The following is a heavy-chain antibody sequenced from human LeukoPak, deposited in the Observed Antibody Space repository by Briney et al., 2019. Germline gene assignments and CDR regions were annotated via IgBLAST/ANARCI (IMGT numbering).Heavy chain of an antibody. CDR2: IMPVLDTG. D-gene: IGHD1-1*01. CDR1: GGRFKRYA. CDR3: AARDNGNDLLSYHAMDV. J-gene: IGHJ6*04. Sequence: ASVRLSYKASGGRFKRYAFACVRQAPGQGLEWMGGIMPVLDTGSYAQGFQGRVTITADRSTSTAYMELRSLRPEDTALYYCAARDNGNDLLSYHAMDVWGNGTTVTVSS. V-gene: IGHV1-69*06.